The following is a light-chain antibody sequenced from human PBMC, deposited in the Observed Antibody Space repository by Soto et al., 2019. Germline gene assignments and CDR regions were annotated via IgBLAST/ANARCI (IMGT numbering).Light chain of an antibody. Sequence: QSVLTQPASVSGSPGQSITISCIGTSSDVGNYNFVSWYQHHPGKAPRLIISEVSNRPSGIPSRFSGSKSGNTASLTISGLRAEDEAEYYCCSYTRSDTLLFGGGTKLTVL. V-gene: IGLV2-23*02. J-gene: IGLJ2*01. CDR1: SSDVGNYNF. CDR2: EVS. CDR3: CSYTRSDTLL.